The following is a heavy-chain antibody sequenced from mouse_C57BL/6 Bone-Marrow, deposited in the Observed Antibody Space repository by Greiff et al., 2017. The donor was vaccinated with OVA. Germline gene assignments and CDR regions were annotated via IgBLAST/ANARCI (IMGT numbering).Heavy chain of an antibody. Sequence: EVKLVESGGGLVKPGGSLKLSCAASGFTFSSYAMSWVRQTPEKRLEWVATISDGGSYTYYPDNVKGRFTISRDNAKNNLYLQMSHLKSEDTAMYYCARAPYYGYYFDYWGQGTTLTVSS. CDR3: ARAPYYGYYFDY. CDR1: GFTFSSYA. V-gene: IGHV5-4*03. CDR2: ISDGGSYT. J-gene: IGHJ2*01. D-gene: IGHD1-1*02.